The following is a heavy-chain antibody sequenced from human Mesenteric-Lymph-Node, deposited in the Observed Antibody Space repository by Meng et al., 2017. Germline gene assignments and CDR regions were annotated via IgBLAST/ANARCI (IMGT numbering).Heavy chain of an antibody. CDR1: GFTFSSYG. CDR2: ISHDGSNK. V-gene: IGHV3-30*18. J-gene: IGHJ4*02. Sequence: QVQLVESGGGVVQPGRSLRLSCAASGFTFSSYGMHWVRQDPGKGLEWVAVISHDGSNKYYADSVKGRFTISRDKSKNTLYLQMNSLRAEDTAVYYCAKVNYYDSSGYLDYWGQGTLVTVSS. CDR3: AKVNYYDSSGYLDY. D-gene: IGHD3-22*01.